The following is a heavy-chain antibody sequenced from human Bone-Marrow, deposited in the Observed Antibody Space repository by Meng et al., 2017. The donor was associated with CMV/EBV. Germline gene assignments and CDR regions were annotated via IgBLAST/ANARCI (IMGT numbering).Heavy chain of an antibody. D-gene: IGHD2-2*02. CDR3: ARGRCSSTSCYKGVIRAFDI. CDR2: INHSGST. V-gene: IGHV4-34*01. Sequence: SQTLSLTCAVYGGSFSGYYWSWIRQPPGKGLEWIGEINHSGSTNYNPSLKSRVTISVDTSKNQFSLKLSSVTAADTAVYYCARGRCSSTSCYKGVIRAFDIWGQGPRVT. CDR1: GGSFSGYY. J-gene: IGHJ3*02.